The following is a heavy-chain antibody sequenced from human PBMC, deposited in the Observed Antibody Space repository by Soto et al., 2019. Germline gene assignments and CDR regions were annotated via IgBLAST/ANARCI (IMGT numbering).Heavy chain of an antibody. D-gene: IGHD3-16*01. CDR3: APHGLGVSSLPYFDA. CDR2: FVPLFGTT. CDR1: GGTFSGYV. Sequence: QLVQSGSEVKKPGSSVKVSCQASGGTFSGYVVTCVRQAPVLGLEWMGEFVPLFGTTDYAQRVSGRITISAEESTSTAYMELRTLRSDGTAVYYCAPHGLGVSSLPYFDAWGRGTLVTVSS. V-gene: IGHV1-69*01. J-gene: IGHJ4*02.